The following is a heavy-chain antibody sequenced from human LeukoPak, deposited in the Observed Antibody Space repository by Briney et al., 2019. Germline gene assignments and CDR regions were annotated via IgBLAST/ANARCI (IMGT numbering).Heavy chain of an antibody. V-gene: IGHV1-2*02. CDR2: INPNSGGT. D-gene: IGHD2-2*02. CDR1: GYTLTGYY. J-gene: IGHJ4*02. CDR3: ARDRYIYCSSTSCYTKDY. Sequence: ASVKVSCKASGYTLTGYYMHWVRQAPGQGLEWMGWINPNSGGTNYAQKFQGRVTMTRDTSISTAYMELSRLRSDDTAVYYCARDRYIYCSSTSCYTKDYWGQGTLVTVSS.